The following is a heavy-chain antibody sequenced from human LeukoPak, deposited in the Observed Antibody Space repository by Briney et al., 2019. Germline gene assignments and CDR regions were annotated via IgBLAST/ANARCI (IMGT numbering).Heavy chain of an antibody. CDR3: ARGGGLDRGDY. D-gene: IGHD3/OR15-3a*01. V-gene: IGHV4-59*01. J-gene: IGHJ4*02. Sequence: SETLSLTCTVSGGSISGYYWSWVRQPPGKGLEWLGYIYYSGTTNYNPSLKSRVTMSVDTSQNQFSLRLSSVTAADTAVYYCARGGGLDRGDYWGQGTLVTVSS. CDR2: IYYSGTT. CDR1: GGSISGYY.